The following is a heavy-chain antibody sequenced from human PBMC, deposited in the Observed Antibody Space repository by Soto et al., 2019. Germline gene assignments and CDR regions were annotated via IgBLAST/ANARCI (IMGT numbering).Heavy chain of an antibody. V-gene: IGHV3-23*01. CDR3: AKGPLDYGSRPEY. CDR2: ISGSGGST. J-gene: IGHJ4*02. D-gene: IGHD3-10*01. CDR1: GFTFSNYA. Sequence: EVQLLESGGGLVQPGGSLRLSCAASGFTFSNYAMIWVRQAPGMGLEWESGISGSGGSTYYADSVKGRFTISRDNSKNTLYLQVNSLRAEDTAVYYCAKGPLDYGSRPEYWGQGTLVTVSS.